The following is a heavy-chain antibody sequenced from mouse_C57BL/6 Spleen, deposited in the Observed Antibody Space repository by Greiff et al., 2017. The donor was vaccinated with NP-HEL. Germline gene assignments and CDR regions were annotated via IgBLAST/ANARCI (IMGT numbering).Heavy chain of an antibody. CDR1: GYAFSSSW. J-gene: IGHJ3*01. CDR3: ARTPSFSYYSASIAGFVY. V-gene: IGHV1-82*01. Sequence: VQLQQSGPELVKPGASVKISCKASGYAFSSSWMNWVKQRPGKGLEWIGRIYPGDGDTNYNGKFKGKATLTADKSSSTAYMQLSSLTSEDSAVYSCARTPSFSYYSASIAGFVYWGEGTLVTVS. CDR2: IYPGDGDT. D-gene: IGHD1-1*01.